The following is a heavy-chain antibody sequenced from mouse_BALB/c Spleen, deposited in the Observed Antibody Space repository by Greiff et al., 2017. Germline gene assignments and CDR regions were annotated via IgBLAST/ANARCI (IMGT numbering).Heavy chain of an antibody. CDR1: GYTFTDYE. J-gene: IGHJ4*01. V-gene: IGHV1-15*01. CDR3: TRRRGWLRLMDY. Sequence: QVQLQQSGAELVRPGASVTLSCKASGYTFTDYEMHWVKQTPVHGLEWIGAIDPETGGTAYNQKFKGKATLTADKSSSTAYMELRSLTSEDSAVYYCTRRRGWLRLMDYWGQGTSVTVSS. D-gene: IGHD2-2*01. CDR2: IDPETGGT.